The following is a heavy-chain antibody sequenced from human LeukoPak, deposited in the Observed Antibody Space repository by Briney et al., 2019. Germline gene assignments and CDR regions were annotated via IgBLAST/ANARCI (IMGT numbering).Heavy chain of an antibody. CDR2: INPNSGGT. V-gene: IGHV1-2*04. CDR1: GYTFTGYY. CDR3: AREIYRIAVAARSAAFDI. D-gene: IGHD6-19*01. Sequence: ASVKVSCKAPGYTFTGYYMHWVRQAPGQGLEWMGWINPNSGGTNYAQKFQGWVTMTRDTSISTAYMELSRLRSDDTAVYYCAREIYRIAVAARSAAFDIWGQGTMVTVSS. J-gene: IGHJ3*02.